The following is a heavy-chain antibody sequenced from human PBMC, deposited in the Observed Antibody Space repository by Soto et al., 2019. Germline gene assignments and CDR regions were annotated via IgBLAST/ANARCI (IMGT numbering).Heavy chain of an antibody. CDR2: ISGSGGST. V-gene: IGHV3-23*01. Sequence: GGSLRLSCAASGFTFSSYAMSWVRQAPGKGLEWVSAISGSGGSTYYADSVKGRFTISRDNSKNTLYLQMNSLRAEDTAVYYCAKDDEPNDYIWGSYRYTFDYWGQGTLVTVSS. D-gene: IGHD3-16*02. CDR1: GFTFSSYA. CDR3: AKDDEPNDYIWGSYRYTFDY. J-gene: IGHJ4*02.